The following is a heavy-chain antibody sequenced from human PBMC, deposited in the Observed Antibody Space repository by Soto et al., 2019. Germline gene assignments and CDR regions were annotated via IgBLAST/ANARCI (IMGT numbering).Heavy chain of an antibody. CDR1: GFTFSSYS. CDR3: AREKSSIGFFDY. D-gene: IGHD6-19*01. V-gene: IGHV3-23*01. J-gene: IGHJ4*02. Sequence: GGSLRLSCATSGFTFSSYSMILVRQAPGTGLEWVSAINGGGERTYYPDSVKGRFTISRDNSKNSLYLQMNSLRAEDTAVYYCAREKSSIGFFDYWDQGTQVTVSS. CDR2: INGGGERT.